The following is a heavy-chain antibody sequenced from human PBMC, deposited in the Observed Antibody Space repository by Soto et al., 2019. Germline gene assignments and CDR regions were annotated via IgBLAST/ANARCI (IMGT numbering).Heavy chain of an antibody. CDR1: GFTFSSYA. CDR3: ARDANRIVVVTAMEYAFDI. J-gene: IGHJ3*02. Sequence: PGGSLRLSCAASGFTFSSYAMHWVRQAPGKGLEWVAVISYDGSNKYYADSVKGRFTISRDNSKNTLYLQMNSLRAEDTAAYYCARDANRIVVVTAMEYAFDIWGQGTMVTVSS. D-gene: IGHD2-21*02. V-gene: IGHV3-30-3*01. CDR2: ISYDGSNK.